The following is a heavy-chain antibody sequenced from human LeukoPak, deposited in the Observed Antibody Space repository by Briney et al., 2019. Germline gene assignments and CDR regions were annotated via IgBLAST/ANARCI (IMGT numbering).Heavy chain of an antibody. D-gene: IGHD3-10*02. CDR3: AELGITMIGGV. CDR2: ISSSGYST. CDR1: GFTFSSYA. V-gene: IGHV3-23*01. Sequence: GGSLRLSCAASGFTFSSYAMTWVRQAPGKGLEWVSTISSSGYSTYYADSVKGRFTISRDNSKNTLYLQMNSLRAEDTAVYYCAELGITMIGGVWGKGTTVTISS. J-gene: IGHJ6*04.